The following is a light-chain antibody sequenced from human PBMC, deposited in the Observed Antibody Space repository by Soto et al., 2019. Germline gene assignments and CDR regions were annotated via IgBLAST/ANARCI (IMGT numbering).Light chain of an antibody. Sequence: QSVLTQPPSASGSPGQSVTISCTGTSSDVGRYNYVSWYQQHPGKAPKLMIYEVNKRPSEVPDRFSGSKSGNTASLTVSGLQAEDEADYYCSSYTGTTIGVFGGGTKLTVL. V-gene: IGLV2-8*01. CDR2: EVN. CDR1: SSDVGRYNY. CDR3: SSYTGTTIGV. J-gene: IGLJ2*01.